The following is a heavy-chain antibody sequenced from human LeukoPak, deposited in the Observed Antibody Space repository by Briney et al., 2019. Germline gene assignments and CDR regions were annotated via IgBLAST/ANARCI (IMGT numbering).Heavy chain of an antibody. V-gene: IGHV4-38-2*01. CDR1: GYSISSGYY. CDR2: IYHSGST. D-gene: IGHD6-19*01. J-gene: IGHJ4*02. CDR3: ARGEYSSGWYIDY. Sequence: SETLSLTCAVSGYSISSGYYWGWIRQPPGKELEWIGTIYHSGSTYYNPSLKSRVTISVDTSKNQFSLKLSSVTAADTAVYYCARGEYSSGWYIDYWGQGTLVTVSS.